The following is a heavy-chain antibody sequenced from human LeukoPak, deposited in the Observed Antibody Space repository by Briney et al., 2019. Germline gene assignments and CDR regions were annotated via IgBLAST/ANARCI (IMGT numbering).Heavy chain of an antibody. CDR1: GGSISSSSYY. V-gene: IGHV4-39*07. J-gene: IGHJ4*02. Sequence: SETLSLTCTVSGGSISSSSYYWGWIRQPPGKGLEWIGSIYYSGSTYYNPSLKSRVTISVDTSKNQFSLKLSSVTAADTAVYYCARGLTIYYFDYWGQGTLVPVSS. CDR3: ARGLTIYYFDY. CDR2: IYYSGST. D-gene: IGHD3-3*02.